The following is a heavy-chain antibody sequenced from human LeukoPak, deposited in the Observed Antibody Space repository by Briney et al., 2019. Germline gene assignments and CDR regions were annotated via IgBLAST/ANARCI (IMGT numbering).Heavy chain of an antibody. J-gene: IGHJ5*02. D-gene: IGHD4-23*01. V-gene: IGHV4-31*03. CDR2: IYYSGST. CDR1: GGSISSGGYY. CDR3: ARGPTRWGFDP. Sequence: PSETLSLTCTVSGGSISSGGYYWSWIRQHPGKGLEWIGYIYYSGSTYYNPSLKSRVTISVDTSKDQFSLKLSSVTAADTAVYYCARGPTRWGFDPWGQGTLVTVSS.